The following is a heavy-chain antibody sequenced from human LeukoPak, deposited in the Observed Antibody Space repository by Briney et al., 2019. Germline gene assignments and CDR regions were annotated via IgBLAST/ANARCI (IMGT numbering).Heavy chain of an antibody. J-gene: IGHJ4*02. Sequence: GGILRLSCAAYGFTFSSYAMSWVRQAPGKGLEWVSAISGSGGSTYYADSVKRRFTISRDNSKNPVYLQMNSLRAEDTAVYYCAKVQEHSSGYYFDYWGQGTLVTVSS. V-gene: IGHV3-23*01. CDR2: ISGSGGST. CDR1: GFTFSSYA. D-gene: IGHD3-22*01. CDR3: AKVQEHSSGYYFDY.